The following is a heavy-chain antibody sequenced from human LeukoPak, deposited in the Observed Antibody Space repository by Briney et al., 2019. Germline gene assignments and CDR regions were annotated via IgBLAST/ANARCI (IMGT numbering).Heavy chain of an antibody. CDR3: ARGPPPYCGGDCYFDS. CDR1: GGSFSGYY. J-gene: IGHJ4*02. D-gene: IGHD2-21*02. V-gene: IGHV4-34*01. CDR2: INHSGST. Sequence: PSETLSLTCAVYGGSFSGYYWSWIRQPPGKGLEWIGEINHSGSTNYNPSLKSRVTISVDKSKNQFSLKLSSVTAADTAVYYCARGPPPYCGGDCYFDSWGQGTLVTVSS.